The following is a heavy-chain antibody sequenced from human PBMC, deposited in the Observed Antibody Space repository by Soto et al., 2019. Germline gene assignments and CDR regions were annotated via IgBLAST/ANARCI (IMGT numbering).Heavy chain of an antibody. CDR2: IIAVFGIV. Sequence: EASVKISCKASGGKPSNSSISWVRQAADQGLEGMGGIIAVFGIVSYAQNFQGRVTITADESTSTAYMELSSLRSEDTAVYFCAGGRIRVAGNSAYYGMDVWGQGTTVTVSS. V-gene: IGHV1-69*13. D-gene: IGHD6-19*01. CDR3: AGGRIRVAGNSAYYGMDV. CDR1: GGKPSNSS. J-gene: IGHJ6*02.